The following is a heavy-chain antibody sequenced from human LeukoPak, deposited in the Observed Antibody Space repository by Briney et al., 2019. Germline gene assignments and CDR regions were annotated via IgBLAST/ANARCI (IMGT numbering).Heavy chain of an antibody. CDR2: IWYDGSNK. CDR3: ARSNSHYYDSSGYYPDY. V-gene: IGHV3-33*08. J-gene: IGHJ4*02. Sequence: PGRSLRLSCAASGFTFSSYAMHWVRQAPGKGLEWVAVIWYDGSNKYYADSVKGRFTISRDNSKNTLYLQMNSLRAEDTAVYYCARSNSHYYDSSGYYPDYWGQGTLVTVSS. D-gene: IGHD3-22*01. CDR1: GFTFSSYA.